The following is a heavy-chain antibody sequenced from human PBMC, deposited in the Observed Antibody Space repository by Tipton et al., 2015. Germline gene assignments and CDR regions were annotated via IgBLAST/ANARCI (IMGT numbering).Heavy chain of an antibody. V-gene: IGHV4-59*01. CDR1: GDSISSYY. J-gene: IGHJ5*02. D-gene: IGHD3-22*01. CDR3: ARGGAGYYYDSVGYLS. Sequence: TLSLTCTVSGDSISSYYWSWIRQPPGKGLEWIGYISSSGNTDYNPSLKSRVTISLDTSENQFSLNLNSVTAADTAVYYCARGGAGYYYDSVGYLSWGQGTLVTVSS. CDR2: ISSSGNT.